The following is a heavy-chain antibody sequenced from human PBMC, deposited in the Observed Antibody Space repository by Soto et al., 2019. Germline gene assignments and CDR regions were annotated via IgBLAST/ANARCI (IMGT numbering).Heavy chain of an antibody. J-gene: IGHJ4*02. CDR1: GYTFTGYY. V-gene: IGHV1-2*04. CDR3: ASGAEATQGFDY. D-gene: IGHD5-12*01. Sequence: ASVKVSCKASGYTFTGYYMHWVRQAPGQGLEWMGWINPNSGGTNYAQKFQGWVTMTRDTSISTAYMELSGLRSDDTAVYYCASGAEATQGFDYWGQGTLVTVSS. CDR2: INPNSGGT.